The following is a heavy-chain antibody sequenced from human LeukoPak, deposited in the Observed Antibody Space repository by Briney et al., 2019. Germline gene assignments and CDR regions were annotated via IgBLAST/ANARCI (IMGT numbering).Heavy chain of an antibody. CDR2: IYYSGST. Sequence: SETLSLTCTVSGGSISSGGYYWSWIRQHPGKGLEWIGYIYYSGSTYYNPSLKSRVTISVDTSKNQFSLKLSSVTAEDTAVYYCASNWGTQRAPYAFDIWGQGTMVTVSS. V-gene: IGHV4-31*03. J-gene: IGHJ3*02. D-gene: IGHD7-27*01. CDR1: GGSISSGGYY. CDR3: ASNWGTQRAPYAFDI.